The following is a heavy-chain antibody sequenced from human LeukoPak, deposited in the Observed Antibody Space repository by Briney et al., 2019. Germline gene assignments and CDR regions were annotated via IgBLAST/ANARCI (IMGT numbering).Heavy chain of an antibody. CDR1: GFTFSSYG. CDR3: ARAEGPREYYYDSSGYYDGYFQH. D-gene: IGHD3-22*01. J-gene: IGHJ1*01. CDR2: IRYDGSNK. V-gene: IGHV3-30*02. Sequence: PGGSLRLSCAASGFTFSSYGMHWVRQAPGKGLEWVAFIRYDGSNKYYADSVKGRFTISRDNSKNTLYLQMNSLRAEDTAVYYCARAEGPREYYYDSSGYYDGYFQHWGQGTLVTVSS.